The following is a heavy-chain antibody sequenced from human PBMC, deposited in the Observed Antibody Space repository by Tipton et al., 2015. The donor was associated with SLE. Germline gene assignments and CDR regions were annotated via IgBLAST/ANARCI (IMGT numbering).Heavy chain of an antibody. V-gene: IGHV4-61*02. CDR1: GVSISSGSYY. D-gene: IGHD3-3*01. CDR2: VYNTGSP. J-gene: IGHJ5*02. Sequence: TLSLTCTVSGVSISSGSYYWIWIRQSAGKGLEWIGRVYNTGSPFYNPSLRSRVPISVDTSKNQFSLKLTSVTAADAAVYYCASSTYYDFWSGFNLFD. CDR3: ASSTYYDFWSGFNLFD.